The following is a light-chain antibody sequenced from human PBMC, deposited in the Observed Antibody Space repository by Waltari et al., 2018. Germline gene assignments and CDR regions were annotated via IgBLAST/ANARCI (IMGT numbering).Light chain of an antibody. CDR1: QTVNNL. CDR3: QQYQTYSWT. V-gene: IGKV1-5*03. Sequence: IQMTQSPSTLSASVGDRVTITCRASQTVNNLLAWFQQKPGKAPRRLIYKASNLKSGVPSRFRGSGSGTEFTLTISGLQPDDFATYYCQQYQTYSWTFGQGTKVETK. CDR2: KAS. J-gene: IGKJ1*01.